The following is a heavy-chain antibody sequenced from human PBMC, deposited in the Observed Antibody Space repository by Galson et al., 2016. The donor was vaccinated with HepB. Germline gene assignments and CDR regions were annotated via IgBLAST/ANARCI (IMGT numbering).Heavy chain of an antibody. D-gene: IGHD3-22*01. CDR3: ASRYSRFSALVAMAG. V-gene: IGHV5-10-1*01. Sequence: QSGAEVKKPGESLRISCKGSGYSFTSYWITWVRQMAGKGLEWMGTIDPSDAYTNYSPSFQGHVSISADESSSTAYLQWGSLKASDTAIYYCASRYSRFSALVAMAGWGQGTTVIVS. J-gene: IGHJ6*02. CDR1: GYSFTSYW. CDR2: IDPSDAYT.